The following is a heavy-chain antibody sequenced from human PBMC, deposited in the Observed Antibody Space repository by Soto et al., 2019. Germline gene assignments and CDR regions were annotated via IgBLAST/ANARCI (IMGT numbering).Heavy chain of an antibody. CDR3: ARDKITGLFDY. V-gene: IGHV4-34*01. D-gene: IGHD2-8*02. J-gene: IGHJ4*02. CDR2: INHSGST. CDR1: GGSFSGYS. Sequence: QVQLQQWGAGLLKPSETLSLTCAVYGGSFSGYSWTWIRQPPGTGLEWIGEINHSGSTNYNPSLNSRVTISVDTFKNQFSLKLTSVTAADTAVYYGARDKITGLFDYWGQGTRVTVSS.